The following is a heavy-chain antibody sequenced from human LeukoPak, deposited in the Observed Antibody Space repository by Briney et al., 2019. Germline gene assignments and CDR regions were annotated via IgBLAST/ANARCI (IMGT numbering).Heavy chain of an antibody. CDR2: INPNSGGT. CDR3: ARGVAVAGHPFDI. J-gene: IGHJ3*02. D-gene: IGHD6-19*01. V-gene: IGHV1-2*04. CDR1: GYTFTGYY. Sequence: ASVKVSCKASGYTFTGYYMHWVRQAPGQGLEWMGWINPNSGGTNYAQKFQGWVTMTRGTSISTAYMELSRLRSDDTAVYYCARGVAVAGHPFDIWGQGTMVTVSS.